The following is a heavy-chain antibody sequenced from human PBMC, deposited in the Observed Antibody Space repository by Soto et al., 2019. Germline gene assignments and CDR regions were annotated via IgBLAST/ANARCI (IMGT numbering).Heavy chain of an antibody. CDR3: AKDMELSLPPYYYSYGLDV. V-gene: IGHV3-23*01. D-gene: IGHD1-26*01. J-gene: IGHJ6*02. CDR2: INDSGDST. CDR1: GFTFSGYA. Sequence: EVQLLESGGGLVQPGGSLRLSCTASGFTFSGYAMSWVRQSPGKGLEWVSTINDSGDSTYYADSVKGRFSISRDNSKNTLYLQMNSLRAEDTAVYYCAKDMELSLPPYYYSYGLDVWGQGTTVTVSS.